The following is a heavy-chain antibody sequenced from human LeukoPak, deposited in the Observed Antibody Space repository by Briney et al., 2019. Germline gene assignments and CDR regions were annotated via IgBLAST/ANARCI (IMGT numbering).Heavy chain of an antibody. V-gene: IGHV3-23*01. J-gene: IGHJ4*02. CDR2: INGSGGKT. D-gene: IGHD7-27*01. Sequence: GGSLRLSCAASGFTFSSYAMSWVRPAPGKGLEWVSAINGSGGKTYYADSVKGRFTSSTDNTKNTLYLQMNSLRAEDTAVYYCAKDGGLWVSAHWGDSWGRGTLVTVSS. CDR1: GFTFSSYA. CDR3: AKDGGLWVSAHWGDS.